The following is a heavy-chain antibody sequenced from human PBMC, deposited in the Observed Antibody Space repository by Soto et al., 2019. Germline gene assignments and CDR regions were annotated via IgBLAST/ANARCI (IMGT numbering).Heavy chain of an antibody. Sequence: QVQLVQSGAELKKPGSSVKVSCEASGGSFTSYSFTWVRQAPGQGLEWMGRIIPIQGKANYALKFQDRVTSTADTSTRTSYMELTSLRPEDTAVYFCAKSLLFVDHGYMDVWGKGTTVTVSS. CDR1: GGSFTSYS. D-gene: IGHD2-21*01. CDR3: AKSLLFVDHGYMDV. J-gene: IGHJ6*03. CDR2: IIPIQGKA. V-gene: IGHV1-69*02.